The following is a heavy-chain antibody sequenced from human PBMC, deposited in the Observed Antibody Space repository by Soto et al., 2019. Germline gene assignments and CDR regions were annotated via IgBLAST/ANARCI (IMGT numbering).Heavy chain of an antibody. J-gene: IGHJ6*02. CDR3: ARHLRGISEYYYYYGMDV. CDR2: IDPSDSYT. V-gene: IGHV5-10-1*01. D-gene: IGHD6-13*01. CDR1: GYSFTSYW. Sequence: RGESLKISCNGSGYSFTSYWISWVRQMPGKGLEWMGRIDPSDSYTNYSPSFQGHVTISADKSISTAYLQWSSLKASDTAMYYCARHLRGISEYYYYYGMDVWGQGTTVTVSS.